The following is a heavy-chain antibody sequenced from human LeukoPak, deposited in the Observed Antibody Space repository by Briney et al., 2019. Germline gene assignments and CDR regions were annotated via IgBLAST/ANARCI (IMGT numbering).Heavy chain of an antibody. CDR1: GGTFSSYA. V-gene: IGHV1-69*05. CDR2: SIPIFGTA. D-gene: IGHD6-6*01. Sequence: ASVKVSCKASGGTFSSYAISWVRQAPGQGLEWMGGSIPIFGTANYAQKFQGRGTITTDESTGTAYMERSSLRSEDTAVYYCARDMGSSGNWFDPWGQGTLVTVSS. CDR3: ARDMGSSGNWFDP. J-gene: IGHJ5*02.